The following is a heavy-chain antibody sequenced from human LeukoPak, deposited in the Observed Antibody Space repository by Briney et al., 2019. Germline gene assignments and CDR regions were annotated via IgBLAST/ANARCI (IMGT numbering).Heavy chain of an antibody. CDR1: GGSISSYY. CDR2: IYYSGST. Sequence: SETLSPTCTVSGGSISSYYWSWIRQPPGKGLEWIGYIYYSGSTNYNPSLKSRVTISVDTSKNQFSLKLSSVTAADTAVYYCARHAVGDCSSTSCYSPTINYYYYGMDVWGQGTTVTVSS. D-gene: IGHD2-2*02. V-gene: IGHV4-59*08. J-gene: IGHJ6*02. CDR3: ARHAVGDCSSTSCYSPTINYYYYGMDV.